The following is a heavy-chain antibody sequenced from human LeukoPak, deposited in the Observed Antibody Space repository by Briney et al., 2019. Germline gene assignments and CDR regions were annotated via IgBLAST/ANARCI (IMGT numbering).Heavy chain of an antibody. Sequence: GGSLRLSCAASGFTFDTYAIHWVRQAPGKGLEWVAVISFDGSNRYYADSVKGRFTLSRDNSKNTVYLQMTSLRTEDTAVYYCAKDAHTYGNNWFDPWGQGTLVTVSS. CDR1: GFTFDTYA. V-gene: IGHV3-30*18. CDR2: ISFDGSNR. J-gene: IGHJ5*02. D-gene: IGHD5-18*01. CDR3: AKDAHTYGNNWFDP.